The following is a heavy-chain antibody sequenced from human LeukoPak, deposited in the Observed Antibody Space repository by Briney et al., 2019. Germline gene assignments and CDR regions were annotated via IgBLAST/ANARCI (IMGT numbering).Heavy chain of an antibody. V-gene: IGHV3-74*01. J-gene: IGHJ4*02. CDR1: GFSFNTYW. CDR2: IYSDGSST. Sequence: PGGSLRLSCAASGFSFNTYWMHWVRQAPGKGLVWVSRIYSDGSSTYYADSVKGRFTCSRDNAKNTAYLQMNSLRAEDTAVYYCARGASGYGNFDYWGQGTLVTVSS. CDR3: ARGASGYGNFDY. D-gene: IGHD5-12*01.